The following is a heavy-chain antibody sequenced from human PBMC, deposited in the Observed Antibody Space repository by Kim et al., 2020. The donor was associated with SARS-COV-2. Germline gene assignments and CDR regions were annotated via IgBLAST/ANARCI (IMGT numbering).Heavy chain of an antibody. D-gene: IGHD1-26*01. V-gene: IGHV1-8*02. J-gene: IGHJ4*02. CDR1: GYTFTSYD. Sequence: ASVKVSCKASGYTFTSYDINWVRQATGQGLEWMGWMNPNSGNTGYAQKFQGRVTMTRNTSISTAYMELSSLRSEDTAVYYCARADRGIVGATVYYFDYWGQGNLVTGSS. CDR3: ARADRGIVGATVYYFDY. CDR2: MNPNSGNT.